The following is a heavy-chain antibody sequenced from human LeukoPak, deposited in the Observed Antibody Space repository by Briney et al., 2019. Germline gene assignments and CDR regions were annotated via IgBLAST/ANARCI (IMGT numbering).Heavy chain of an antibody. CDR2: MNPNSGNT. CDR1: GYTFTSYD. V-gene: IGHV1-8*01. Sequence: ASVKVSCKXSGYTFTSYDINWVRQSTGQGLEWMGWMNPNSGNTGYAQKFQGRVTMTRNTSISTAYMELSSLRSEDTAVYYCARARFGELLQGSYYYYYYMNVWGKGTTVTVSS. J-gene: IGHJ6*03. D-gene: IGHD3-10*01. CDR3: ARARFGELLQGSYYYYYYMNV.